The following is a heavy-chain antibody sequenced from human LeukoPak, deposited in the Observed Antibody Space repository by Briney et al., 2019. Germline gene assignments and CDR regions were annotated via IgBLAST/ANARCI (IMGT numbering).Heavy chain of an antibody. CDR2: TYYRSKWFI. Sequence: SQTLSLTCGISGDSFSSNSVAWNWIRQSPSRGLEWLGRTYYRSKWFINYAPFVKSRIIINPDTPKNQVSLQLNSVTPEDTAVYYCTRSDCSSGRCPGFDNWGQGTLVTVSS. CDR3: TRSDCSSGRCPGFDN. J-gene: IGHJ4*02. CDR1: GDSFSSNSVA. D-gene: IGHD6-19*01. V-gene: IGHV6-1*01.